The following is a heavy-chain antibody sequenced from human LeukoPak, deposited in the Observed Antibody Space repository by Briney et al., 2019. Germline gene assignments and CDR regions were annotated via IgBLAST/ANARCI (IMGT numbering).Heavy chain of an antibody. D-gene: IGHD3-3*01. Sequence: SETLSLTCAVYGGSFSGYYWSWIRQPPGKGLEWIGEINHSGSTNYNPSLKSRVTISVDTSKNQFSLKLSSVTAADTAVYYCARGSRLYPIDYWGQGTLVTVSS. J-gene: IGHJ4*02. V-gene: IGHV4-34*01. CDR3: ARGSRLYPIDY. CDR1: GGSFSGYY. CDR2: INHSGST.